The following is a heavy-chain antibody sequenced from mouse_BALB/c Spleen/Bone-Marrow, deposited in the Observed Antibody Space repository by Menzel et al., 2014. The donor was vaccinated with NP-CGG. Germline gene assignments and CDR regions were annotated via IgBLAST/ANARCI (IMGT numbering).Heavy chain of an antibody. Sequence: EVQLQQSGAELVRSGASVKLSCTASGFNFKDYYMHWVKQTPEQGLEWIGWIDPENGPTEYAPKFQGKATMTADTSSNTADLQLSSLTSEDTAVYYCNRYDWCFDVWGAGTTVTVSS. V-gene: IGHV14-4*02. CDR1: GFNFKDYY. CDR2: IDPENGPT. CDR3: NRYDWCFDV. D-gene: IGHD2-14*01. J-gene: IGHJ1*01.